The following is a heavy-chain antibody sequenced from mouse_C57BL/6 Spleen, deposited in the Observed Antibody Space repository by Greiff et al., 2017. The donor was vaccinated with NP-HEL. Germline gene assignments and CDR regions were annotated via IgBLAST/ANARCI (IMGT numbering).Heavy chain of an antibody. V-gene: IGHV1-82*01. CDR3: VAPDY. J-gene: IGHJ2*01. Sequence: QVQLQQSGPELVKPGASVKISCKASGYAFSSSWMNWVKQRPGKGLEWIGRIYPGDGDTNYNGKLKGKATLTADKSSSTAYMQLSSLTSEDSAVYFCVAPDYWGQGTTLTVSS. CDR1: GYAFSSSW. CDR2: IYPGDGDT.